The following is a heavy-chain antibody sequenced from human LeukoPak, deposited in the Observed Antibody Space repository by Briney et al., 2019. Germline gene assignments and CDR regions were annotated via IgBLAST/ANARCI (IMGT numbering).Heavy chain of an antibody. Sequence: GGSLRLSWAASGFTFSSYAMSWVRHAPRKWLEWVSAISGSGGSTFYAASGKGRFTISRNNSKNTLYLQVNSLRAEDTAVYYCARGDYYDSSGYNYYYYYRDVWGKGTGVSVS. CDR3: ARGDYYDSSGYNYYYYYRDV. J-gene: IGHJ6*03. CDR1: GFTFSSYA. D-gene: IGHD3-22*01. V-gene: IGHV3-23*01. CDR2: ISGSGGST.